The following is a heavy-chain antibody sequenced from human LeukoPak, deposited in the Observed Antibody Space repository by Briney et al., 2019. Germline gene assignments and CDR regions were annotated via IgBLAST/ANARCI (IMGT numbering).Heavy chain of an antibody. J-gene: IGHJ4*02. CDR2: IRSKAFGGTT. CDR3: ANYDILTGYPGGY. Sequence: GRSLRLSCTVSGFTFSDDAMSWVRQAPGKGLEWVGFIRSKAFGGTTQYAASVKGRFTISRDDSKSIAYLQMNSLKTEDTAVYYCANYDILTGYPGGYWGQGTLLTVSS. CDR1: GFTFSDDA. D-gene: IGHD3-9*01. V-gene: IGHV3-49*04.